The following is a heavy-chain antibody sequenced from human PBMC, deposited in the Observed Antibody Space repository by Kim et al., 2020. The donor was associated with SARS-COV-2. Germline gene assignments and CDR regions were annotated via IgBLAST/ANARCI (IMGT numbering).Heavy chain of an antibody. V-gene: IGHV1-24*01. J-gene: IGHJ3*02. Sequence: ASVKVSCKVSGYTLTELSMHWVRQAPGKGLEWMGGFDPEDGETIYAQKFQGRVTMTEDTSTDTAYMELSSLRSEDTAVYYCATNYYDSSGYYYLAFDIWGQGTMVTVSS. D-gene: IGHD3-22*01. CDR2: FDPEDGET. CDR1: GYTLTELS. CDR3: ATNYYDSSGYYYLAFDI.